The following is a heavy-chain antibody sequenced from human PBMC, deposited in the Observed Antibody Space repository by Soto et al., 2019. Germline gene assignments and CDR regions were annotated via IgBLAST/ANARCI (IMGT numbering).Heavy chain of an antibody. CDR3: ATWESLRYFDWLSTSSEGAGYYYMDV. V-gene: IGHV1-8*02. CDR1: GYTFTSYG. J-gene: IGHJ6*03. CDR2: MNPNSGNT. D-gene: IGHD3-9*01. Sequence: ASVKVSCKASGYTFTSYGISWVRQAPGQGLEWMGWMNPNSGNTGYAQKFQGRVTMTRNTSISTAYMELSSLRSEDTAVYYCATWESLRYFDWLSTSSEGAGYYYMDVWGKGTTVTVSS.